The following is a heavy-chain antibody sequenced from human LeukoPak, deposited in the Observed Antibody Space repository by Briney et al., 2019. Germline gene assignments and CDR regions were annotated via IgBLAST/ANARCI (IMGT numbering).Heavy chain of an antibody. CDR2: ISSSSSYT. CDR3: AKPRTNHYGSNFDC. V-gene: IGHV3-11*06. D-gene: IGHD2-8*01. J-gene: IGHJ4*02. CDR1: GFTFSDYY. Sequence: GGSLRLSCAASGFTFSDYYMSWIRQAPGKGLEWVSYISSSSSYTNYADSVKGRFTISRDNAKNSLFLQMDSLRAEDTAVYYCAKPRTNHYGSNFDCWGQGTLVTVSS.